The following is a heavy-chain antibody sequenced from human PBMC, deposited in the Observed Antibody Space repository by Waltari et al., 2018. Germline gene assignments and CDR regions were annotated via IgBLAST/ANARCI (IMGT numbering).Heavy chain of an antibody. CDR2: IYYSGST. Sequence: QLQLQESGPGLVKPSETLSLTCTVSGGSISSSSYYWAWIRQPPGNGLEWIGSIYYSGSTYYNPALKSRVTISVDTSKNQFSLKLSSVTAADTAVYYCARSRGGVQGVVDYWGQGTLVTVSS. J-gene: IGHJ4*02. CDR1: GGSISSSSYY. V-gene: IGHV4-39*07. D-gene: IGHD3-10*01. CDR3: ARSRGGVQGVVDY.